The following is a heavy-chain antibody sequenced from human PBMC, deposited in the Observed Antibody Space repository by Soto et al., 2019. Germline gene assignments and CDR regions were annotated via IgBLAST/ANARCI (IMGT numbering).Heavy chain of an antibody. D-gene: IGHD2-8*01. CDR3: ARTERGYCTNGVCYTFDY. CDR1: GGSISSGDYY. J-gene: IGHJ4*02. Sequence: LTCTVSGGSISSGDYYWSWIRQPPGKGLEWIGYIYYSGSTYYNPSLKSRVTISVDTSKNQFSLKLSSVTAADTAVYYCARTERGYCTNGVCYTFDYWGQGTLVTVSS. CDR2: IYYSGST. V-gene: IGHV4-30-4*01.